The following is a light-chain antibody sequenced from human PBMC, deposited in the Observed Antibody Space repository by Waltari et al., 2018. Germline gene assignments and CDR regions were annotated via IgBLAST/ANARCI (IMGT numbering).Light chain of an antibody. CDR1: SHYVGGYNA. Sequence: QSALTQPASLSGSPAQSITISCTGPSHYVGGYNAVSCDQHHPGKAPKLMIVEVSNRPSGVSNRFSGSKSGNTASLTISGLQAEDEADYYCSSYTSSIYPVVFGGGTKLTVL. CDR2: EVS. V-gene: IGLV2-14*01. J-gene: IGLJ2*01. CDR3: SSYTSSIYPVV.